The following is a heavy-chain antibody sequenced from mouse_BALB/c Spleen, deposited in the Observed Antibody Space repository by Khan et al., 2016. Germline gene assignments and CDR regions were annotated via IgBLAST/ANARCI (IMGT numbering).Heavy chain of an antibody. CDR3: AREDYGNYGDYFDY. CDR2: ISSGGST. V-gene: IGHV5-6-5*01. Sequence: EVELVESGGGLVKPGGSLKLSCAVSGFTFSSYAMSWVRQTPEKRLEWVASISSGGSTYYPDSVKGRFTISRDNARNILNLQMSSLRSEDTTMYYCAREDYGNYGDYFDYWGQGTTLTVCS. D-gene: IGHD2-1*01. CDR1: GFTFSSYA. J-gene: IGHJ2*01.